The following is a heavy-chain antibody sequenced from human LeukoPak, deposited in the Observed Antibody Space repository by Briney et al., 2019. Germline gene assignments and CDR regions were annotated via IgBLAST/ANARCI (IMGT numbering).Heavy chain of an antibody. CDR1: GFTFSGSA. CDR3: AKDLESRPYYYDSSGYYLLGY. D-gene: IGHD3-22*01. V-gene: IGHV3-73*01. Sequence: GGSLRVSCAASGFTFSGSAMHWVRQASGKGLEWVGRIRSKANSYATEYAVSVKGRFTISRDDSKNTAYLQMNSLKTEDTAVYYCAKDLESRPYYYDSSGYYLLGYWGQGTLVTVSS. J-gene: IGHJ4*02. CDR2: IRSKANSYAT.